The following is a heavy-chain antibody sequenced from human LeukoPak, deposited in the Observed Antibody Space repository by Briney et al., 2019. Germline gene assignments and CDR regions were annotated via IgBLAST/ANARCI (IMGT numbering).Heavy chain of an antibody. D-gene: IGHD5-18*01. CDR2: INPNSGGT. CDR1: GYTFTDYY. Sequence: ASVRVSCKASGYTFTDYYIHWVRQAPGQGLEYMGRINPNSGGTNYAQKFQGGVTMTTDTSISTAYMQLSRLRSDDTAVYYCASPLGYSHGFGLYVWGQGTMVTVSS. J-gene: IGHJ3*01. CDR3: ASPLGYSHGFGLYV. V-gene: IGHV1-2*06.